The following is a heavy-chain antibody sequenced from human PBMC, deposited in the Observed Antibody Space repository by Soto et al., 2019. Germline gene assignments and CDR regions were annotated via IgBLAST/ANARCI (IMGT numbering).Heavy chain of an antibody. V-gene: IGHV3-23*01. Sequence: EVQLLESGGGLVQPGGSLRLSCAASGLTFSNYAMSWVRQAPGKGLEWVSVISGSGGKTYYADSVKGRFTISRDNSKNTLYLQVNSLRAEDTAVYYCAKLGPQGSGHYGAIDYWGQGTLVTVSS. CDR1: GLTFSNYA. CDR2: ISGSGGKT. J-gene: IGHJ4*02. D-gene: IGHD3-10*01. CDR3: AKLGPQGSGHYGAIDY.